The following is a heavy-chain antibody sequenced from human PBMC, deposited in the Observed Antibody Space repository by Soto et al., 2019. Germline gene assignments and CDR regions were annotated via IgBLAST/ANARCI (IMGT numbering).Heavy chain of an antibody. V-gene: IGHV4-31*03. CDR1: GGSISSGGYY. Sequence: SETLSLTCTVSGGSISSGGYYWSWIRQHPGKGLEWIGYIYYSGSTYYNPSLKSRVTISVDTSKNQFSLKLSSVTAADTAVCYCARGTGQLITIFGVVIIDWFDPWGQGTLVTVSS. CDR3: ARGTGQLITIFGVVIIDWFDP. J-gene: IGHJ5*02. CDR2: IYYSGST. D-gene: IGHD3-3*01.